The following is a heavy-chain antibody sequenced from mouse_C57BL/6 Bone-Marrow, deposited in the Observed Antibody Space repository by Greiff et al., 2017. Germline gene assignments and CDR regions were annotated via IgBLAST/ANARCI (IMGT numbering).Heavy chain of an antibody. V-gene: IGHV1-55*01. J-gene: IGHJ3*01. Sequence: VQLQQPGAEFVKPGASVKMSCKASGYTFTSYWITWVKQRPGQGLEWIGDIYPGSGSTNYNEKFKSKATLTVDTSSSTAYMQISSLAAEDSAVYYSVYVYEAYWGQGTLVAVSA. CDR2: IYPGSGST. CDR3: VYVYEAY. D-gene: IGHD2-2*01. CDR1: GYTFTSYW.